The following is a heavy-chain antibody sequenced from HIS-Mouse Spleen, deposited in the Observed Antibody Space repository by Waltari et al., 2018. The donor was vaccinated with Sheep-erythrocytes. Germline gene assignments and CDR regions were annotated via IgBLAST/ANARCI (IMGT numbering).Heavy chain of an antibody. J-gene: IGHJ5*02. CDR1: GYTFTGYY. D-gene: IGHD6-19*01. CDR2: INPNSGGT. Sequence: QVQLVQSGAEVKKPGASVQVSCKASGYTFTGYYMPWVRQAPGQGLEWMGWINPNSGGTNYAQKFQGRVTMTRDTSISTAYMELSRLRSDDTAVYYCARDLKYSSGWWFDPWGQGTLVTVSS. CDR3: ARDLKYSSGWWFDP. V-gene: IGHV1-2*02.